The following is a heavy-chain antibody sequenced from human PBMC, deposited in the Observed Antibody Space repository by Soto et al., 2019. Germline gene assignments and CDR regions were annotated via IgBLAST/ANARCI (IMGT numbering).Heavy chain of an antibody. CDR2: IDPGDSVT. D-gene: IGHD6-19*01. J-gene: IGHJ3*01. CDR1: GYQLPLIW. V-gene: IGHV5-10-1*01. Sequence: GEPLKISGNGSGYQLPLIWLHGVRPLPGKGLEWMGRIDPGDSVTTYNPSFQGHVTMSADKSINTAYLQWSSLKASDTARYYGASGGAASGHHAFDVWGLGKMVTVSS. CDR3: ASGGAASGHHAFDV.